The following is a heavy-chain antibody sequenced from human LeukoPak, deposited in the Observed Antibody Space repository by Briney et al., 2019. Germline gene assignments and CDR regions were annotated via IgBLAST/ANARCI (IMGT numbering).Heavy chain of an antibody. CDR3: ARANYDSSGHIDY. CDR1: GGSISSYY. Sequence: PSETLSLTCTVSGGSISSYYWSWIRQPPGKGLEWIGYIYYSGSTNCNPSLKSRVTISVDTSKNQFSLKLSSVTAADTAVYYCARANYDSSGHIDYWGQGTLVTVSS. D-gene: IGHD3-22*01. J-gene: IGHJ4*02. CDR2: IYYSGST. V-gene: IGHV4-59*01.